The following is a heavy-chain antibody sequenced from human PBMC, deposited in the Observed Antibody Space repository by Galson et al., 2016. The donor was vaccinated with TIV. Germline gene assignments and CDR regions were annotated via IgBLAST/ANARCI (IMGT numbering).Heavy chain of an antibody. CDR1: GYTFIDYY. Sequence: SVKVSCQASGYTFIDYYLHWVRQAPGQGLEWMAMINPGGGSTVCAQSFRDRVTVTRDTSASTIYMELRSLTSEDTAVYYCARVRSCGGDCYVFDLWGQGTMVTVSS. V-gene: IGHV1-46*01. CDR3: ARVRSCGGDCYVFDL. CDR2: INPGGGST. D-gene: IGHD2-21*01. J-gene: IGHJ3*01.